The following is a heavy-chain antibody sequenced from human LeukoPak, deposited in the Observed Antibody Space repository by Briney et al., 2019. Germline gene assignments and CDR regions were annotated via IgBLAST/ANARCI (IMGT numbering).Heavy chain of an antibody. V-gene: IGHV4-59*01. J-gene: IGHJ4*02. CDR2: NYYSGST. CDR1: GGSINSNY. CDR3: ASGYYYKFDY. Sequence: SETLSLTCTVSGGSINSNYWSWIRQPPGKGLEWIGYNYYSGSTNYSPSFKSRVTISLDTSKIQFYLRLSAVTAADTAIYYCASGYYYKFDYWGQGTLVTVSS. D-gene: IGHD3-22*01.